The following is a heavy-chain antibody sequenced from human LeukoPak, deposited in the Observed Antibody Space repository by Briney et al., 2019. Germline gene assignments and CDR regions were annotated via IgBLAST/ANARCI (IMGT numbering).Heavy chain of an antibody. V-gene: IGHV4-61*02. J-gene: IGHJ5*02. D-gene: IGHD2-21*02. CDR3: ARDIAYCGRDCYVQFDP. CDR1: GGSISSGSYY. Sequence: SQTLSLTCTVSGGSISSGSYYWSWIRQPAGKGLEWIGRIYTSGSTNYNPSLKSRVTISVDTSKNQFSLKLSSVTAADTAVYYCARDIAYCGRDCYVQFDPWGQGTLVTVSS. CDR2: IYTSGST.